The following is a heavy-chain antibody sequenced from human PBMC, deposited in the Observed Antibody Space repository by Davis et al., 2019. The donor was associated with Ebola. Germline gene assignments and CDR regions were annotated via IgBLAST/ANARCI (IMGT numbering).Heavy chain of an antibody. CDR2: ISSSGSTI. V-gene: IGHV3-11*01. CDR3: ARKRWLQSYYFDY. D-gene: IGHD5-24*01. J-gene: IGHJ4*02. Sequence: GESLKISCAASGFTFSDYYMSWIRQAPGKGLEWVSYISSSGSTIYYADSVKGRFTISRDNAKNSLYLQMNSLRAEDTAVYYCARKRWLQSYYFDYWGQGTLVTVSS. CDR1: GFTFSDYY.